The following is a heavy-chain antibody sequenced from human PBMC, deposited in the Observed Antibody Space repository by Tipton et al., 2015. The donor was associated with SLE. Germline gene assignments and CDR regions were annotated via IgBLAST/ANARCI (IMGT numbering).Heavy chain of an antibody. V-gene: IGHV4-59*12. CDR2: IYYSGST. CDR1: GGSIISYY. D-gene: IGHD6-19*01. CDR3: ARAQQWLDGGFDY. J-gene: IGHJ4*02. Sequence: TLSLTCTVSGGSIISYYWNWIRQPPGRGLEWIGSIYYSGSTYYNPSLKSRVTISVDTSKNQFSLKLSSVTAADTAVYYCARAQQWLDGGFDYWGQGTLVTVSS.